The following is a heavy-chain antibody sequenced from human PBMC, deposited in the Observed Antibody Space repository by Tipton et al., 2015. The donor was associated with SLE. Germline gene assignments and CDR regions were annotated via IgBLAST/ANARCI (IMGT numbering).Heavy chain of an antibody. CDR3: ARGVLRPFDY. CDR1: GGSFSGYY. Sequence: TLSLTCAVYGGSFSGYYCTWIRQPPGKGLEWIGEINPSGSTNYNPSLESRVTISLDTSKNQFSLKVSSVTAADTAVYCCARGVLRPFDYWGQGTLVTASS. CDR2: INPSGST. J-gene: IGHJ4*02. D-gene: IGHD1-1*01. V-gene: IGHV4-34*01.